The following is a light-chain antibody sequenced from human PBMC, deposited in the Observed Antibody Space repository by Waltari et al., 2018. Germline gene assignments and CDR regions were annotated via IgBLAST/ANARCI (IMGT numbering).Light chain of an antibody. CDR3: QQANSFPFT. V-gene: IGKV1D-12*01. CDR2: GAS. J-gene: IGKJ3*01. CDR1: QDLHTW. Sequence: DIQMTQSPSSVSASVGDRVTITCRASQDLHTWLAWYQQTPGKAPKLLIQGASSLQSGVPSRFSGSGSGTDLTLTISSLQPEDVATYYCQQANSFPFTFGPGTKVDIK.